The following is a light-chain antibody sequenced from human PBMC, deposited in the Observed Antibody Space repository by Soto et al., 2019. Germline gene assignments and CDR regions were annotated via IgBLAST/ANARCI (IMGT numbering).Light chain of an antibody. Sequence: DIQMTQSPSSLSASLGDRFTITCRASQFISSYLNWYQQKPGKAPTLLIFAESNLRSGVPSRFSGSGSGTDFTLTISSLQPEDFATYFCQQSSSTPWTFGQGTKVDIK. CDR2: AES. V-gene: IGKV1-39*01. CDR3: QQSSSTPWT. CDR1: QFISSY. J-gene: IGKJ1*01.